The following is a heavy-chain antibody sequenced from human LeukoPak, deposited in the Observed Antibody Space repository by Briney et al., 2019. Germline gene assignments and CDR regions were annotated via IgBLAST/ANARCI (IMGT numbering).Heavy chain of an antibody. CDR1: GFTFDDYA. V-gene: IGHV3-43*02. CDR2: VSGDGGKT. CDR3: ARSTSYSTSWYAFDP. Sequence: GGSLRLSCAASGFTFDDYATHWVRQAPGKGLEWVSLVSGDGGKTHYADSVKGRFTISRDNSKNSLFLQMNSLRNEDTAFYYCARSTSYSTSWYAFDPWGQGTLVTVSS. J-gene: IGHJ5*02. D-gene: IGHD4-11*01.